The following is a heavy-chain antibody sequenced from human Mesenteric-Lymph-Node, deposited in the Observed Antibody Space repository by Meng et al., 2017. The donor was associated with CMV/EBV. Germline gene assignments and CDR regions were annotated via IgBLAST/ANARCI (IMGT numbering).Heavy chain of an antibody. CDR2: ISSTSYYI. CDR3: ARKPPDF. J-gene: IGHJ4*02. CDR1: GFTFRTYN. Sequence: GESLKISCAASGFTFRTYNMNWVRQAPGKGLEWVSSISSTSYYIYYADSVKGRFTMSRDNAKDSLYLQMNNLRAEDTAVYYCARKPPDFWGQGTLVTVSS. V-gene: IGHV3-21*01.